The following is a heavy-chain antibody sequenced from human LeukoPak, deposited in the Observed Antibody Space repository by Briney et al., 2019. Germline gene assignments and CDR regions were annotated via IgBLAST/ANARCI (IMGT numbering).Heavy chain of an antibody. CDR2: ISSSSSYI. V-gene: IGHV3-21*01. Sequence: GGSLRLSCGVSGFTLSRYSMNWVRQAPGKGLEWVSSISSSSSYIYYADSVKGRFTISRDNAKNSLYLQMNSLRAEDTAVYYCAELGITMIGGVWGKGTTVTISS. CDR3: AELGITMIGGV. CDR1: GFTLSRYS. D-gene: IGHD3-10*02. J-gene: IGHJ6*04.